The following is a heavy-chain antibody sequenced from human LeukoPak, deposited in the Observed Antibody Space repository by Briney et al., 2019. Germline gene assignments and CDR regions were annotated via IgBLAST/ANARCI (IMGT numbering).Heavy chain of an antibody. Sequence: ASVKVSCKASGYTFTGYYMHWVRPAPGQGLAWMGWINPNSGGTNYAQKFQGRVTMTRDTSISTAYMELSRLRSDDTAVYYCAGGPYYYDSSGYYNRLGYWGQGTLVTVSS. V-gene: IGHV1-2*02. CDR2: INPNSGGT. D-gene: IGHD3-22*01. CDR1: GYTFTGYY. CDR3: AGGPYYYDSSGYYNRLGY. J-gene: IGHJ4*02.